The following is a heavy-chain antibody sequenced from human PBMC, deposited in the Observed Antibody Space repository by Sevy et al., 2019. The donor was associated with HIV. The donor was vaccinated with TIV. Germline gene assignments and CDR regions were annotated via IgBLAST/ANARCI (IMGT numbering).Heavy chain of an antibody. J-gene: IGHJ5*02. D-gene: IGHD4-17*01. V-gene: IGHV4-39*01. CDR2: IYYSGST. Sequence: SETLSLTCTVSGGSISSSSYYWGWIRQPPGKGLEWIGSIYYSGSTYYNPSLKSRVTISVDTSKNQFSLKLSSVTAAVTAVYYCARGATVDKRTFDPWGQGTLVTVSS. CDR3: ARGATVDKRTFDP. CDR1: GGSISSSSYY.